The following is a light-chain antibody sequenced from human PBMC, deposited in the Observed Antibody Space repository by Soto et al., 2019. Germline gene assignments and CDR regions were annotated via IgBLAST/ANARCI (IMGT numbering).Light chain of an antibody. CDR1: QSVSSSY. CDR2: AAS. Sequence: EIVLTQSPGTLSLSPGERATLSCRTSQSVSSSYLAWYQQKPGQAPRLLIYAASSRATGIPDRFSGSKSGTDFTLTISRLEPEDSAVYYCQRYSSSRLTFGGGTKVDIK. J-gene: IGKJ4*01. CDR3: QRYSSSRLT. V-gene: IGKV3-20*01.